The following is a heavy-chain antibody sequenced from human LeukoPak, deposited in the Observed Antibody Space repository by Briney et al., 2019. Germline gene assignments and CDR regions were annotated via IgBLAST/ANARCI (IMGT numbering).Heavy chain of an antibody. CDR3: AREGEYYDVWSADEFDAFDI. CDR2: INHSGRT. V-gene: IGHV4-34*01. Sequence: SETLSLTCGVYGGSFSGYFWSWIRQSPGKGLEWIGKINHSGRTNYNPSLRSRVTLSVDTSKNQFSLKLTSVTAADTALYYCAREGEYYDVWSADEFDAFDIWGQGTMVTVSS. CDR1: GGSFSGYF. J-gene: IGHJ3*02. D-gene: IGHD3-3*01.